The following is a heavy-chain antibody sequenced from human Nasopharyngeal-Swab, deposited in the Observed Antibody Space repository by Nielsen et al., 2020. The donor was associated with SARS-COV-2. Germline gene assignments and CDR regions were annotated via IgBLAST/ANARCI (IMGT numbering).Heavy chain of an antibody. CDR1: GGSISSSNW. CDR2: IYHSGST. Sequence: SCAVSGGSISSSNWWSWVRQPPGKGLEWIGEIYHSGSTNYNPSLKSRVTISVDKSKNQFSLKVSSVTAADTAVYYCARRRIANGDFDFWGQGTLVTVSS. J-gene: IGHJ4*02. V-gene: IGHV4-4*02. D-gene: IGHD2-21*01. CDR3: ARRRIANGDFDF.